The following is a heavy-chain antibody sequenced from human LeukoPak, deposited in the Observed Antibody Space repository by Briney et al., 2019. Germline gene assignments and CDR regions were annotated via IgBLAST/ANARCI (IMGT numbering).Heavy chain of an antibody. V-gene: IGHV3-7*01. J-gene: IGHJ5*02. CDR1: GFTFSSYW. CDR3: ARDLRQLERRNWFDP. D-gene: IGHD1-1*01. CDR2: IKQDGSEK. Sequence: PGGSLRLSCAASGFTFSSYWMSWVRQAPGKGLEWVANIKQDGSEKYYVDSVKGRFTISRDNAKNSLYLQMNSLRAEDTAVYYCARDLRQLERRNWFDPWGQGTLVTVSS.